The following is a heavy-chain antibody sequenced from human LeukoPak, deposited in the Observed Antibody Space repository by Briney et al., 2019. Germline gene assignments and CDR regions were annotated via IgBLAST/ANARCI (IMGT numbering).Heavy chain of an antibody. V-gene: IGHV3-23*01. Sequence: GGSLRLSCAASGFTFSSYAMSWVRQAPRKGLEWVSAISGSGGSTYYADSVKGRFTISRDNSKNTLYLQMNSLRAEDTAVYYCAKDLELGTIPCFFDYWGQGTLVTVSS. CDR1: GFTFSSYA. CDR2: ISGSGGST. J-gene: IGHJ4*02. CDR3: AKDLELGTIPCFFDY. D-gene: IGHD7-27*01.